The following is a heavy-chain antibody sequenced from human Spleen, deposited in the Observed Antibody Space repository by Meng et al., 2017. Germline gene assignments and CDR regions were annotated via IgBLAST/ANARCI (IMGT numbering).Heavy chain of an antibody. CDR2: IYYSGST. D-gene: IGHD6-19*01. CDR1: GDSISSGGYY. J-gene: IGHJ4*02. V-gene: IGHV4-31*01. CDR3: ARGIAVAGTNPPFDY. Sequence: QVQVPQWGAGLLKPSQTLSLTCTVSGDSISSGGYYWSWIRQHPGKGLEWIGYIYYSGSTYYNPSLKSLVTMSVDTSKNQFSLNLSSVTAADTAVYYCARGIAVAGTNPPFDYWGQGTLVTVSS.